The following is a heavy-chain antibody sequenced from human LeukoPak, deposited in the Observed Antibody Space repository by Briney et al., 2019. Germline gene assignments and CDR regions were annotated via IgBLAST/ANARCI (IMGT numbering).Heavy chain of an antibody. J-gene: IGHJ4*02. CDR3: ARHAKAAAVDY. D-gene: IGHD6-13*01. V-gene: IGHV4-4*02. CDR1: GGSISSNNW. CDR2: IYHSGST. Sequence: SGTLSLTCAVSGGSISSNNWWSWVRQPPGKGLEWIGEIYHSGSTYYNPSLKSRVTISVDTSKNQFSLKLSSVTAADTAVYYCARHAKAAAVDYWGQGTLVTVSS.